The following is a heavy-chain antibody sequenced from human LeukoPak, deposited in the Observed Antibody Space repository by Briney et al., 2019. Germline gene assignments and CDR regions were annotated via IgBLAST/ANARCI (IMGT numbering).Heavy chain of an antibody. CDR2: ISSSSSYT. CDR3: ARVSQWLGMNWFDP. Sequence: AGGSLRLSCAASGFTFSDYYMSWIRQAPGKGLEWVSYISSSSSYTNYADSVKGRFAISRDNAKNSLYLQMNSLRAEDTAVYYCARVSQWLGMNWFDPWGQGTLVTVSS. CDR1: GFTFSDYY. D-gene: IGHD6-19*01. J-gene: IGHJ5*02. V-gene: IGHV3-11*06.